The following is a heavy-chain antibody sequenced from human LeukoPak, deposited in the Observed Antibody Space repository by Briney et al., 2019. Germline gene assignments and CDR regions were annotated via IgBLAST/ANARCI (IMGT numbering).Heavy chain of an antibody. Sequence: HTGGSLRLSCAASGFTFSYHGMHWVRQAPGQGLEWVTFIRYDGSNKYYADSVKGRFTISRDNSKNTLYLQMNSLRAEDTAVYYCAKAGDYYGSVDVWGQGTTVTVSS. D-gene: IGHD3-10*01. V-gene: IGHV3-30*02. CDR2: IRYDGSNK. CDR3: AKAGDYYGSVDV. CDR1: GFTFSYHG. J-gene: IGHJ6*02.